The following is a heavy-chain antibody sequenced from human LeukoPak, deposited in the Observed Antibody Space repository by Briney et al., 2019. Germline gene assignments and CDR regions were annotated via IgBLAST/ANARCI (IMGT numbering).Heavy chain of an antibody. CDR1: GFTLSSNY. CDR3: ARDQTYDLGAFDI. V-gene: IGHV3-66*01. D-gene: IGHD2-8*01. Sequence: GGSLRLSCAASGFTLSSNYMSWVRQAPGKGLEWVSVIYSGGSTYYADSVKGRFTISRDNSKNTLYLQMNSLRAEDTAVYYCARDQTYDLGAFDIWGQGTMVTVSS. J-gene: IGHJ3*02. CDR2: IYSGGST.